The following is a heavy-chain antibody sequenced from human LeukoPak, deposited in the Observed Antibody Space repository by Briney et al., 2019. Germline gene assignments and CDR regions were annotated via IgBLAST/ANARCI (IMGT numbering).Heavy chain of an antibody. D-gene: IGHD2-15*01. J-gene: IGHJ4*02. V-gene: IGHV3-23*01. CDR3: AKDPAGGYCRGGWCSDSPLDS. CDR1: GFTFSSYA. CDR2: ITGTSGGSTIST. Sequence: GGSLRLSCAACGFTFSSYAMTWVRQAPGKGLEWVALITGTSGGSTISTYYADSVKGRFTISRDNSKNTLFLQTNSLRDGDSAIYYCAKDPAGGYCRGGWCSDSPLDSWGQGTLVTVSS.